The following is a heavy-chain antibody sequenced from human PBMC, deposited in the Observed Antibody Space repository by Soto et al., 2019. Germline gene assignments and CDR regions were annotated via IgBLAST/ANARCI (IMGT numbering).Heavy chain of an antibody. Sequence: SGPTLVNPTQTLTLTCTFSGFSLSTSGVDVGWIRQPPGKALEWLALIYWNDDKRYSPSLKSRLTITKDTSKNQVVLTMTNMDPVDTATYYCAHRNWNPGPDAFDIWGQGTMVTVSS. CDR3: AHRNWNPGPDAFDI. J-gene: IGHJ3*02. CDR2: IYWNDDK. D-gene: IGHD1-1*01. CDR1: GFSLSTSGVD. V-gene: IGHV2-5*01.